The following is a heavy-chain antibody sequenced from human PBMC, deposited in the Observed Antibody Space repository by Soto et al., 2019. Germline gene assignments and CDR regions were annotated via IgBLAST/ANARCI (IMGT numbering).Heavy chain of an antibody. Sequence: ASVKVSCKASGYTFTGYYIHWVRQAPGQGLEGMGWINPNSGGTNYAQKFQGRVTMTRDTSISTAYMELSRLRSDDTAVYYCASNPRGWNPGWFDPWGQGTLVTVSS. CDR3: ASNPRGWNPGWFDP. J-gene: IGHJ5*02. CDR1: GYTFTGYY. D-gene: IGHD1-1*01. V-gene: IGHV1-2*02. CDR2: INPNSGGT.